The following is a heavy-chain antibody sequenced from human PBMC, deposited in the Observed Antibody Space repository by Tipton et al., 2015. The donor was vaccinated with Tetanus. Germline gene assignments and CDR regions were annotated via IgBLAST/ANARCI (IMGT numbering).Heavy chain of an antibody. CDR1: GGSISSYY. J-gene: IGHJ4*02. CDR2: IYYSGST. D-gene: IGHD7-27*01. Sequence: LRLSCTVSGGSISSYYWSWIRQPPGKGLEWIGYIYYSGSTNYNPSLKSRVTISVDMSKNQFSLKLSSVTAADTAVYYCARIRQVGKPGPFFDYWGQGTLVTVSS. V-gene: IGHV4-59*01. CDR3: ARIRQVGKPGPFFDY.